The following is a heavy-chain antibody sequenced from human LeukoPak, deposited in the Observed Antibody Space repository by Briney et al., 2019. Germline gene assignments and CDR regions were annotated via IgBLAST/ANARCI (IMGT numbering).Heavy chain of an antibody. CDR1: GFTFSSYA. J-gene: IGHJ4*02. CDR2: ISGSGGST. Sequence: PGGSLRLSCAASGFTFSSYAMSWVRQAPGKGLEWVSAISGSGGSTYYADSVKGRFTISRDNSKNTLYLQMNSLRAEDTAVYYCARGGSGYCSAGSCYPIDYWGQGTLVTVSS. CDR3: ARGGSGYCSAGSCYPIDY. V-gene: IGHV3-23*01. D-gene: IGHD2-15*01.